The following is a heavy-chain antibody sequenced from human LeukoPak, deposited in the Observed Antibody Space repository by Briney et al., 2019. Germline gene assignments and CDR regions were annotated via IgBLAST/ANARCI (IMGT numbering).Heavy chain of an antibody. Sequence: PSETLSLTYAVYGGSFSGYYWSWIRQPPGKGLEWIGEINHSGSTNYNPSLKSRVTISVDTSKNQFSLKLSSVTAADTAVYYCARRDGIMIMFGGVIVTSAFDIWGQGTMVTVSS. D-gene: IGHD3-16*02. CDR2: INHSGST. V-gene: IGHV4-34*01. CDR1: GGSFSGYY. CDR3: ARRDGIMIMFGGVIVTSAFDI. J-gene: IGHJ3*02.